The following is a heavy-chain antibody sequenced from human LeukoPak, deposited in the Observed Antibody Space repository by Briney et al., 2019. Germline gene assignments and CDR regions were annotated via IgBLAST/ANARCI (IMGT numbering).Heavy chain of an antibody. J-gene: IGHJ6*03. V-gene: IGHV3-7*01. CDR2: IRQDGSEK. CDR1: GFTFSSYA. CDR3: ASSSYYYYYMDV. Sequence: PGGSLRLSCAASGFTFSSYAMTWVRQAPGKGLEWVANIRQDGSEKYYVDSVKGRFTISRDNAKNSLYLQMNSLRAEDTAVYYCASSSYYYYYMDVWGKGTTVTISS.